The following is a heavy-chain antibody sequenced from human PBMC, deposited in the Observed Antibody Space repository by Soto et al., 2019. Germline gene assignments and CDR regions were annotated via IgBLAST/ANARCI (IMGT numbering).Heavy chain of an antibody. D-gene: IGHD6-13*01. J-gene: IGHJ5*02. V-gene: IGHV3-30*18. CDR1: GFTFSSYG. Sequence: QVQLVESGGGVVQPGRSLRLSCAASGFTFSSYGMHWVRQAPGKGLEWVAVISYDGSNKYYADSVKGRFTISRDNSKNTLYLKMNSLRAEDTAVYDCAKGRGRKGPSSSWKLEAGWFDPWGQGTLVTVSS. CDR2: ISYDGSNK. CDR3: AKGRGRKGPSSSWKLEAGWFDP.